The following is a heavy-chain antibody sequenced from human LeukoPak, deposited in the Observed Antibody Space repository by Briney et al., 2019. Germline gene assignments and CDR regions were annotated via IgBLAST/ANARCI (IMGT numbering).Heavy chain of an antibody. D-gene: IGHD6-19*01. CDR3: ARGRPYSSGWYSRGGADAFDI. V-gene: IGHV4-38-2*02. CDR2: IYHSGST. Sequence: SETLSLTCTVSGYSISSGYYWGWIRQPPGKGLEWIGSIYHSGSTNYNPSLKSRVTISVDTSKNQFSLKLSSVTAADTAVYYCARGRPYSSGWYSRGGADAFDIWGQGTMVTVSS. J-gene: IGHJ3*02. CDR1: GYSISSGYY.